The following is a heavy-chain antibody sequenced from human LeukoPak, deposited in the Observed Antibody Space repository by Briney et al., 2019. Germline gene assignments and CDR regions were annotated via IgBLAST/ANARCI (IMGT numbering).Heavy chain of an antibody. J-gene: IGHJ4*02. D-gene: IGHD6-19*01. CDR2: ISWNSGSI. Sequence: GGSLRLSCAASGLTFDDSAMHWVRQAPGKGLEWVSGISWNSGSIGYADSVKGRFTISRDNAKNSLYLQMNSLRAEDTALYYCAKIAVAGPFDYWGQGTLVTVSS. CDR1: GLTFDDSA. V-gene: IGHV3-9*01. CDR3: AKIAVAGPFDY.